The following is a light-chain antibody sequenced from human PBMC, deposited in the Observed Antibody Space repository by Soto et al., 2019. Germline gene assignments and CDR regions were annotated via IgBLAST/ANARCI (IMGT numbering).Light chain of an antibody. CDR3: EDYNSSSGLT. Sequence: DIQMTQSTSTLSASVGDRVTITCRASQSISSWLAWYQQKPGKAPKLLIYQASSLKSGIPSRFSGSGSSTGFTLTMCGLQRDDFAPYCGEDYNSSSGLTFGRGIKVYIK. CDR2: QAS. V-gene: IGKV1-5*03. CDR1: QSISSW. J-gene: IGKJ4*01.